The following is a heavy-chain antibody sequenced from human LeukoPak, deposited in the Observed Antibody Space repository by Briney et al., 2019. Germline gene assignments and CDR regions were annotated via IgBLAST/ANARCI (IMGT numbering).Heavy chain of an antibody. Sequence: GESLKISCQGSGYSFANYWIGWVRQMPGKGLEWMGIIDPADSDIRYSPSFQGQVTISADKSISTAYLQWSSLKASDTAMYYCARQEYCSGGSCYTWFDPWGQGTLVTVSS. V-gene: IGHV5-51*01. CDR3: ARQEYCSGGSCYTWFDP. CDR2: IDPADSDI. CDR1: GYSFANYW. J-gene: IGHJ5*02. D-gene: IGHD2-15*01.